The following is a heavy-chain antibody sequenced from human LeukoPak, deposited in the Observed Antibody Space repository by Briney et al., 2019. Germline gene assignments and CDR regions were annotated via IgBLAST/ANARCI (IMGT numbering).Heavy chain of an antibody. CDR3: ARGGDIVGATRSAFDF. D-gene: IGHD1-26*01. Sequence: PGGSLRLSCAASGFTVSSNYMSWVRQAPGKGLEWVSVLSSDGTTYYADSVKGRFTISRDTSKNTLYLQMNSLRAEDTAIYYCARGGDIVGATRSAFDFWGQGTMVTVSS. V-gene: IGHV3-53*01. CDR1: GFTVSSNY. J-gene: IGHJ3*01. CDR2: LSSDGTT.